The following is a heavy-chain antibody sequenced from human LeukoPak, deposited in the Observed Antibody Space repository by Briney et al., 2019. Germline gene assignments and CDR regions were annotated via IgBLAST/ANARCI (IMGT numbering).Heavy chain of an antibody. CDR1: GYPINSGYY. CDR3: ARIAMFYYESSGYYSDS. J-gene: IGHJ5*01. CDR2: IYHRGTT. V-gene: IGHV4-38-2*01. D-gene: IGHD3-22*01. Sequence: SETLSLTCAVSGYPINSGYYWGWIRQPPGKGLEWIGSIYHRGTTYYNPSLERRVSISVDTSKNQFSLKLSSVTAADTAMYYCARIAMFYYESSGYYSDSWGQGTLVTVSS.